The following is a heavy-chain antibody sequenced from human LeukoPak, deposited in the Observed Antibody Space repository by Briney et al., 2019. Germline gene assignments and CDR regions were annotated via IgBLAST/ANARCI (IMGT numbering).Heavy chain of an antibody. J-gene: IGHJ6*03. V-gene: IGHV3-11*04. CDR2: ISSSGSTI. D-gene: IGHD3-3*01. CDR3: ARFLGYYMDV. CDR1: GFTFSDYY. Sequence: GGSLRLSCAASGFTFSDYYMSWIRKAPGKGLEWVSYISSSGSTIYYADSVKGRFTISRDNSKNTLYLQMGSLRAEDMAVYYCARFLGYYMDVWGKGTTVTVSS.